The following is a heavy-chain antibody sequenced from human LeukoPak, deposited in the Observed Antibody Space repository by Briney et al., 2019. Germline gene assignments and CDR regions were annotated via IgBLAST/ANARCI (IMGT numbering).Heavy chain of an antibody. D-gene: IGHD3-10*01. CDR3: ARVTMVRGVTGLFDP. CDR2: INPNSGGT. J-gene: IGHJ5*02. Sequence: ASVKASCKASGYTFTASYMHWVRQAPGQGFEWMGWINPNSGGTNYAQKFQGRVTMTRDTSISTAYMELSRLRSDDTAAYYCARVTMVRGVTGLFDPWGQGTLVTVSS. CDR1: GYTFTASY. V-gene: IGHV1-2*02.